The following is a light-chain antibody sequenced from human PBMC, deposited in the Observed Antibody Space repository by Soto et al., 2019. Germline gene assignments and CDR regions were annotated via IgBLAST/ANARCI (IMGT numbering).Light chain of an antibody. Sequence: SVCTQSPATLSFSQGERATLSCRASQSVSSYLAWYQQKPGQAPRLLIYDASNRATGIPARFSGSGSGTDFTLTISSLEPEDFAVYYCPQRSNWPITSGQGTRLEI. V-gene: IGKV3-11*01. CDR1: QSVSSY. J-gene: IGKJ5*01. CDR2: DAS. CDR3: PQRSNWPIT.